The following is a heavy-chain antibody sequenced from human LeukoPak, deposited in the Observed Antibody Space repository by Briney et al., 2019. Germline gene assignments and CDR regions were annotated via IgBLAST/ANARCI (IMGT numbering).Heavy chain of an antibody. CDR1: GFTFSSYA. J-gene: IGHJ4*02. CDR2: ISGSGGST. V-gene: IGHV3-23*01. D-gene: IGHD4-11*01. Sequence: GGSLRLSCAASGFTFSSYAMSWVRQAPGKGLEWVSSISGSGGSTYYTDSVKGRFTISRDNSKNTLYLQMNSPRAGDTAVYYCTKEHDYSNYYYFDYWGQGTLVTVSS. CDR3: TKEHDYSNYYYFDY.